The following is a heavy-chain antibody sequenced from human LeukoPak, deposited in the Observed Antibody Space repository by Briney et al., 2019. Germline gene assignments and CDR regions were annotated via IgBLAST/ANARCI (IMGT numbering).Heavy chain of an antibody. CDR1: GYTFTNYG. V-gene: IGHV1-46*01. CDR2: INPSGGST. D-gene: IGHD6-6*01. Sequence: ASVKVSCKASGYTFTNYGITWVRQAPGQGLEWMGIINPSGGSTSYAQKFQGRVTMTRDTSTSTVYMELSSLRSEDTAVYYCARDSSIGFYGMDVWGQGTTVTVSS. CDR3: ARDSSIGFYGMDV. J-gene: IGHJ6*02.